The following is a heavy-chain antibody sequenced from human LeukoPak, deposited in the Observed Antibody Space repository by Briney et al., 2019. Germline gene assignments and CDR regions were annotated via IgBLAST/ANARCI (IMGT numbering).Heavy chain of an antibody. J-gene: IGHJ6*03. V-gene: IGHV3-30*02. CDR1: GFTFNNYG. D-gene: IGHD3-10*01. CDR3: AKDSAFYYIDV. Sequence: GGSLRLSCAASGFTFNNYGMHWVRQAPGKGLEWVAFIRYNGNNQYYADSVKGRFTISRDNSKNTLYLQMNSLKGDDTAVYYCAKDSAFYYIDVWGKGTTVTISS. CDR2: IRYNGNNQ.